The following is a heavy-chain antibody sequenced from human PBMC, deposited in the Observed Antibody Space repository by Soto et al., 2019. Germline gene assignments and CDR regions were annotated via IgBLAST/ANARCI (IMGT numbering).Heavy chain of an antibody. J-gene: IGHJ1*01. Sequence: PLRLSCAASGFTFDDYAMHWVRQVPGKGLEWVSGINWNSGSIGYADSVKGRFAISRDNAKNSLHLQMNSLRAEDTAFYYCVKDESINWYSGHFRHWGQGTLVTVS. D-gene: IGHD6-13*01. CDR2: INWNSGSI. CDR1: GFTFDDYA. CDR3: VKDESINWYSGHFRH. V-gene: IGHV3-9*01.